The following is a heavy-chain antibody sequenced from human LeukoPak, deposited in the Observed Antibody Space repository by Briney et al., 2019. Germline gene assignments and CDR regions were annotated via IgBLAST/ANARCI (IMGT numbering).Heavy chain of an antibody. CDR3: ARESYDSSGSIDY. CDR2: ISGSGGDT. D-gene: IGHD3-22*01. J-gene: IGHJ4*02. CDR1: GFTFDDYG. V-gene: IGHV3-23*01. Sequence: PGGSLRLSCAASGFTFDDYGMSWVRQAPGKGLEWVSSISGSGGDTYYADSVKGRFNISRDNAKNSLYLQMNSLRAEDTAVYYCARESYDSSGSIDYWGQGTLVTVSS.